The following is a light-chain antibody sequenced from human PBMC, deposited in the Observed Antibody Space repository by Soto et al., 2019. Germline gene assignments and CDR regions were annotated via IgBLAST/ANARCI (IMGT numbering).Light chain of an antibody. J-gene: IGKJ4*01. CDR3: QQYDSYPSLT. Sequence: DVQMTQSPSTLSASVVDRVTITCRASQSVSSWLAWYQQKPGSAPKLLISNAFSLKSGVPSRFSGSGSGTEFTLTISSLQPEDFATYYCQQYDSYPSLTFGGGTKVDIK. V-gene: IGKV1-5*01. CDR1: QSVSSW. CDR2: NAF.